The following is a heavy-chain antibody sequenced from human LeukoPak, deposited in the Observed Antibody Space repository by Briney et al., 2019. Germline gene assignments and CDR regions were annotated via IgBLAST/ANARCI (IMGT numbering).Heavy chain of an antibody. CDR2: IYHSGST. Sequence: PSETLSLTCAVSGGSISSGGYSWSWIRQPPGKGLEWIGYIYHSGSTYYNPSLKSRVTMSVDTSKNQFSLKLSSVTAADTAVYYCARDGAGLITGVVDPWGQGTLVTVSS. V-gene: IGHV4-30-2*01. CDR3: ARDGAGLITGVVDP. J-gene: IGHJ5*02. D-gene: IGHD2-15*01. CDR1: GGSISSGGYS.